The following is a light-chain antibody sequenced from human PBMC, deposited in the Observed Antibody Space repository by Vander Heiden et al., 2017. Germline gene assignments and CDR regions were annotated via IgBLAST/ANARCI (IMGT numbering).Light chain of an antibody. CDR1: QSISRY. Sequence: DIQMTQSPSSLSAPVGDRVTITCRANQSISRYLNWYQQKPGKAPKVLIAAASILQSWVPSRFSASGSGTDFTLIISSLQPEDFATYYCQQSYNFPRTFGPGTKVEIK. J-gene: IGKJ1*01. V-gene: IGKV1-39*01. CDR3: QQSYNFPRT. CDR2: AAS.